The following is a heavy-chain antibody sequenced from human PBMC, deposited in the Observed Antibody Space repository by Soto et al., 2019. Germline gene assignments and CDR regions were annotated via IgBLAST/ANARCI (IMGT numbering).Heavy chain of an antibody. CDR2: ISYDGGNE. D-gene: IGHD1-1*01. Sequence: GGSLRLSCAASQFIFSNYGMHWVRQAPGKGLEWVALISYDGGNEYYADSVKGRFTISRDNSNNTLYLQMNSLRAADTAVYHCAKDLSPFSLQKAFDLWGQGTKVTVSS. CDR3: AKDLSPFSLQKAFDL. CDR1: QFIFSNYG. V-gene: IGHV3-30*18. J-gene: IGHJ3*01.